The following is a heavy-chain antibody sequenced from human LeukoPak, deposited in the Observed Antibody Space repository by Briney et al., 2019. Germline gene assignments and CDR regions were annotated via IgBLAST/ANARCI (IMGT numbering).Heavy chain of an antibody. CDR3: ARDKSGWYSSWFLIP. CDR1: GYTFPSDV. V-gene: IGHV1-18*01. Sequence: ASVKVSCKASGYTFPSDVISTVRQAPGQRLERVGWISAFTGNTNYAQKLQGRFTMTTDTSTSTAYMELRSLRSDDTAVYYCARDKSGWYSSWFLIPWGQGTLVTVSA. D-gene: IGHD6-19*01. CDR2: ISAFTGNT. J-gene: IGHJ5*02.